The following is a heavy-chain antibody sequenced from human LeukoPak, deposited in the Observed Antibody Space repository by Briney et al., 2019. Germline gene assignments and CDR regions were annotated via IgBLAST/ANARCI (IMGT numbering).Heavy chain of an antibody. J-gene: IGHJ4*02. CDR2: INEDGGEK. Sequence: GGSLRLSCTASGFPFGCYWMSWVRQAPGKGPEWVANINEDGGEKYYADAVKGRFTISRDNARNSLYVQMNNLRAEDTAVYYFARTSGDPFDYWGQGILVAVSS. CDR1: GFPFGCYW. CDR3: ARTSGDPFDY. D-gene: IGHD2-21*02. V-gene: IGHV3-7*01.